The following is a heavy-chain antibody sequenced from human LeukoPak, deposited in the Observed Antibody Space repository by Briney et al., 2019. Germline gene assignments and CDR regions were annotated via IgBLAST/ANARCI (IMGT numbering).Heavy chain of an antibody. CDR2: ISSSGSTT. V-gene: IGHV3-48*03. CDR1: GFTFSSYE. J-gene: IGHJ4*02. CDR3: AKGSRYYDSSGYYKEIETSDY. D-gene: IGHD3-22*01. Sequence: PGGSLRLSCAASGFTFSSYEMNWVRQAPGKGLEWVSYISSSGSTTYYADSVKGRFAISRDNSKNTLYLQMNSLRAEDTAVYYCAKGSRYYDSSGYYKEIETSDYWGQGTLVTVSS.